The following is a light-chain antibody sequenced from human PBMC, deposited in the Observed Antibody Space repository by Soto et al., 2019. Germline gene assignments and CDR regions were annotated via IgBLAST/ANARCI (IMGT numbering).Light chain of an antibody. V-gene: IGLV2-14*03. J-gene: IGLJ1*01. CDR1: ISDVGGSTF. CDR2: EVS. Sequence: QCSLSHPASVFGSPGQSITISLSQTISDVGGSTFLCWYQEHPGKARKLMIYEVSNRPSGVCNRFSGSTSGNTASLTLSGPQPEDEADYYRRSYTTSSTVVFGTGTKVTVL. CDR3: RSYTTSSTVV.